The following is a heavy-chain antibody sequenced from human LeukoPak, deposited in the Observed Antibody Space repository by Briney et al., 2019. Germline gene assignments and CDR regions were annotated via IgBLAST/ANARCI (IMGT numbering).Heavy chain of an antibody. CDR1: GFTFSSYA. CDR3: AREVVIFPDYYYYGMDI. J-gene: IGHJ6*02. Sequence: GGSLRLSCAASGFTFSSYAMHWVRQAPGKGLEWVAVISYDGSNKYYADSVKGRFTISRDNSKNTLYLQMNSLRAEDTAVYYCAREVVIFPDYYYYGMDIWGQGTTVTVSS. CDR2: ISYDGSNK. D-gene: IGHD3-9*01. V-gene: IGHV3-30*04.